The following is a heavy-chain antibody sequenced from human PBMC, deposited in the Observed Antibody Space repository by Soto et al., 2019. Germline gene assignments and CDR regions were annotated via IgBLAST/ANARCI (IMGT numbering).Heavy chain of an antibody. J-gene: IGHJ4*02. CDR3: ARDPKDSY. CDR1: GFTFSSYG. V-gene: IGHV3-33*01. Sequence: PGGSLRLSCVASGFTFSSYGMDWVRQAPGKGLEWVAGIWHDGSKTYYADSVKGRFTISRDNAKNSLYLQMNSLRAEDTAVYYCARDPKDSYWGQGTLGTVSS. CDR2: IWHDGSKT. D-gene: IGHD3-22*01.